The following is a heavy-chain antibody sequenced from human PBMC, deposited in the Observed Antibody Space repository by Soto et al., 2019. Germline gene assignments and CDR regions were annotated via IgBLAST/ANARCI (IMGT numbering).Heavy chain of an antibody. D-gene: IGHD2-15*01. CDR2: IIPIFGTA. Sequence: GASVKVSCKASGGTFSSYAISWVRQAPGQGLEWMGGIIPIFGTANYAQKLQGRVTITADESTSTAYMELSSLRSEDTAVYYCATWGGGGIPRNPLTFDYWGQGTLVTVSS. CDR1: GGTFSSYA. CDR3: ATWGGGGIPRNPLTFDY. V-gene: IGHV1-69*13. J-gene: IGHJ4*02.